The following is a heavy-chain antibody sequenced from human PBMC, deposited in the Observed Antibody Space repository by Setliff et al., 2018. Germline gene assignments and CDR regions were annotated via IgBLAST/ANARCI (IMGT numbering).Heavy chain of an antibody. D-gene: IGHD3-3*01. J-gene: IGHJ4*02. CDR1: GYSISSGYY. V-gene: IGHV4-38-2*02. CDR2: MYQSGTT. Sequence: SETLSLTCTVPGYSISSGYYWGWIRQPPGKGLEWIGNMYQSGTTYYNAALQSRVTLSIDTSKNHFSLKVSSVTAADTAAYYCARAASGNSKYYFDYWGQGTLVTVSS. CDR3: ARAASGNSKYYFDY.